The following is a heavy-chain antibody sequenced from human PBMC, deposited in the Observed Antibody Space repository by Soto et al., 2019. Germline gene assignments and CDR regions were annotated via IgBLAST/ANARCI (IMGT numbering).Heavy chain of an antibody. CDR3: AREGVVVAATTGNWFDP. J-gene: IGHJ5*02. V-gene: IGHV1-46*01. Sequence: ASVKVSCKASGYTFTSYYMHWVRQAPGQGLEWMGIINPSGGSTSYAQKFQGRVTMTRDTSTSTVYMELSSLRSEDTAGYYCAREGVVVAATTGNWFDPWGQGTLVTVSS. CDR1: GYTFTSYY. CDR2: INPSGGST. D-gene: IGHD2-15*01.